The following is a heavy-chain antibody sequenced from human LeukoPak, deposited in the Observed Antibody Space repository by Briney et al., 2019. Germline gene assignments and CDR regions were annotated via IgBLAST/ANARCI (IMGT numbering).Heavy chain of an antibody. V-gene: IGHV1-46*01. J-gene: IGHJ3*02. Sequence: ASVKVSCKASGYTFTSYYMHWVRQAPGQGLEWMGIINPSGGSTSYAQKFQGRVTMTTDTSTSTAYMELRSLRSDDTAVYYCARSGSYDGIDAFDIWGQGTMVTVSS. CDR2: INPSGGST. D-gene: IGHD1-26*01. CDR3: ARSGSYDGIDAFDI. CDR1: GYTFTSYY.